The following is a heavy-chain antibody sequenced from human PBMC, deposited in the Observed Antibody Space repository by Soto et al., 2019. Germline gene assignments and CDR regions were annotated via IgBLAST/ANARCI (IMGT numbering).Heavy chain of an antibody. D-gene: IGHD6-13*01. J-gene: IGHJ4*02. CDR3: ATVHGTSRSFDY. V-gene: IGHV3-23*01. CDR2: TGLNGRTT. Sequence: EVQILESGGGLVQPGGSLRLSCAASGFTFSMSAMSWVRQAPGKGLEWVSTTGLNGRTTYYADSVKGRFTVSRDNSKNTLDVQMNSLRAEDTAVYYCATVHGTSRSFDYWGQGTLVTVSS. CDR1: GFTFSMSA.